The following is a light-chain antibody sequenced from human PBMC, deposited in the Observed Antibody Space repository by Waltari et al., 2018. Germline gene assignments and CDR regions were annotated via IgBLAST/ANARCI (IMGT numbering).Light chain of an antibody. CDR1: NPNVGINY. Sequence: QSVLTQPPSVSAAPGQRVTISCSGSNPNVGINYVSWFQHVPGAAPRLLIYRNNQRPSGVPDRFSGSKSGSSASLAISGLRSEDDADYYCAAWDVSLRGIFGTGTRVTVL. CDR3: AAWDVSLRGI. V-gene: IGLV1-47*01. CDR2: RNN. J-gene: IGLJ1*01.